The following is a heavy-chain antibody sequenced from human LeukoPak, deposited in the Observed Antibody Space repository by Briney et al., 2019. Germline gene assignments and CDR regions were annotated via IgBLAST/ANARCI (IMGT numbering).Heavy chain of an antibody. D-gene: IGHD3-16*01. V-gene: IGHV4-4*07. CDR1: GDSISTYF. CDR2: VYIDRTI. J-gene: IGHJ4*02. Sequence: SETLSLTCNVFGDSISTYFWTWIRQPAGKGVEGIGRVYIDRTINYNPSLKSRISMSVDTSKNQISLEMTSVTAADTAVYYCARYGGSYAIWGQGTLVTVSS. CDR3: ARYGGSYAI.